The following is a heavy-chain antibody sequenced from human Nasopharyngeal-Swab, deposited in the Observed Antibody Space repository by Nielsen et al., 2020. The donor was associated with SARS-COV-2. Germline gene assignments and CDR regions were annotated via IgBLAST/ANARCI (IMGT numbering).Heavy chain of an antibody. CDR1: GFAFKKYA. J-gene: IGHJ4*02. CDR2: ISASGGST. Sequence: GESLKISCAASGFAFKKYAMSWVRQASGKGLEWVSAISASGGSTFFADSVKGRFTIYRDNSKNTLFLQVNSLRGEDTAIYYCARRGRDRFDANGYYYGRYFDYWGQGTLVTVSS. CDR3: ARRGRDRFDANGYYYGRYFDY. V-gene: IGHV3-23*01. D-gene: IGHD3-22*01.